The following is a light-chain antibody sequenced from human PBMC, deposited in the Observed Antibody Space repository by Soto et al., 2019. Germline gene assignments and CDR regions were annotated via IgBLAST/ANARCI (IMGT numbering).Light chain of an antibody. Sequence: DIQMTQSPSFVSASVGDSVTITCRASQAVSTWLAWYQQKPGGAPRLLIYAASTLQSGVPSRFSGSGSGTDFTLSINSLQREDFATYYCQQTYSAPPLFGQGTKVDIK. V-gene: IGKV1-12*01. CDR1: QAVSTW. CDR3: QQTYSAPPL. CDR2: AAS. J-gene: IGKJ1*01.